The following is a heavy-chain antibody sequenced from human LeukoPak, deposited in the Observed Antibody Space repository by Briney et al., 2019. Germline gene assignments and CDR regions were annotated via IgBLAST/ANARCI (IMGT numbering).Heavy chain of an antibody. J-gene: IGHJ4*02. CDR2: IYYSGTT. Sequence: SETLSLTCTVSGGSISSSNYYWGWIRQPPGKGLEWIGSIYYSGTTYYGSSLKSRVVISVDTSKNQFSLKLSFVTATDTDVYYCARHEAQDFDYWGQGTLVTVSS. CDR1: GGSISSSNYY. CDR3: ARHEAQDFDY. V-gene: IGHV4-39*01.